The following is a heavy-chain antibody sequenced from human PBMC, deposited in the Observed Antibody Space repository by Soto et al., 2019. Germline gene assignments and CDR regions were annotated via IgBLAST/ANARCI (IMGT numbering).Heavy chain of an antibody. Sequence: LQESGPGLVKPSETLSLTCSVFGDSISSRSYYWAWIRRPPGMGLEWIASISYTGNTYYNPSLTRRAAISGDTSKNQFSLKLSFVTAADTAVYYCAGFSWYDGDSITNYYMDFWGNGATVTVSS. CDR2: ISYTGNT. V-gene: IGHV4-39*01. D-gene: IGHD6-13*01. J-gene: IGHJ6*03. CDR3: AGFSWYDGDSITNYYMDF. CDR1: GDSISSRSYY.